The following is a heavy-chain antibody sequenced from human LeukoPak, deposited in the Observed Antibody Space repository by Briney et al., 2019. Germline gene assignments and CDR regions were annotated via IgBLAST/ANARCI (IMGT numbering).Heavy chain of an antibody. D-gene: IGHD3-10*01. CDR1: GYTFTSYD. CDR2: MNPNRGNT. CDR3: ASGGARLLYGSGSYWFDY. J-gene: IGHJ4*02. Sequence: ASVKVSCKASGYTFTSYDINWVRQATGQGLEWMGWMNPNRGNTGYAQKFQGRVTMTRNTSISTAYMELSSLRSEDTAVYYCASGGARLLYGSGSYWFDYWGQGTLVTVSS. V-gene: IGHV1-8*01.